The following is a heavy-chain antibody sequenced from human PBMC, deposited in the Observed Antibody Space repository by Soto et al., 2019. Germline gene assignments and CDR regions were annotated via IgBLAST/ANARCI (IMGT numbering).Heavy chain of an antibody. CDR1: GFTFSSYG. CDR2: IGYDGSNK. J-gene: IGHJ6*02. V-gene: IGHV3-33*01. Sequence: QVQLVESGGGVVQPGRSLRLSCAASGFTFSSYGMHWVRQAPGKGLEWVAVIGYDGSNKYYADSVKGRFTIYRDNSKNTLYLQMNSLRAEDTAVYYCARQGQLSPSYYYGMDVWGQGTTVTVSS. CDR3: ARQGQLSPSYYYGMDV.